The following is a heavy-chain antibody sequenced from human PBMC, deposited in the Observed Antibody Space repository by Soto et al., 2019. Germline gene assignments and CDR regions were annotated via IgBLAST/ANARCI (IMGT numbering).Heavy chain of an antibody. CDR3: ARADVLLWFGEKYYMDV. D-gene: IGHD3-10*01. Sequence: GGSLRLSCAASGFTFSSYWMSWVRQAPGKGLEWVANIKQDGSERYYVDSVKGRFTISRDNAKNSLYLQMNSLRAEDTAVYYCARADVLLWFGEKYYMDVWGKGTTVTVSS. CDR1: GFTFSSYW. CDR2: IKQDGSER. V-gene: IGHV3-7*01. J-gene: IGHJ6*03.